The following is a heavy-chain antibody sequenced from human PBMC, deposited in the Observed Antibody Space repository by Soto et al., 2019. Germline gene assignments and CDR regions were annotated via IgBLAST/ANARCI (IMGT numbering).Heavy chain of an antibody. Sequence: SETLSLTCSVSGGSVSNYYWSWVRQPPGKRLEWIGYIYYTGTHDYNPSLRGRATISVDTSKDQFSLKLTSVTAADTAVYYCARDRDRHSSGLPCFDS. V-gene: IGHV4-59*02. D-gene: IGHD3-22*01. CDR1: GGSVSNYY. CDR2: IYYTGTH. J-gene: IGHJ5*01. CDR3: ARDRDRHSSGLPCFDS.